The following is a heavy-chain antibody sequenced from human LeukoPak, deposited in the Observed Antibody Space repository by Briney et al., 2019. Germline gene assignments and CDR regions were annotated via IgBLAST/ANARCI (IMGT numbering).Heavy chain of an antibody. CDR3: AKDMARYSSSSVDY. J-gene: IGHJ4*02. V-gene: IGHV3-43D*03. Sequence: GGSLRLSCAASGFTFDDYAMHWVRQAPGKGLEWVSLISWDGGSTYYADSVKGRFTISRDNSKNSLYLQMNSLRAEDTALYYCAKDMARYSSSSVDYWGQGTLVTVSS. CDR2: ISWDGGST. CDR1: GFTFDDYA. D-gene: IGHD6-6*01.